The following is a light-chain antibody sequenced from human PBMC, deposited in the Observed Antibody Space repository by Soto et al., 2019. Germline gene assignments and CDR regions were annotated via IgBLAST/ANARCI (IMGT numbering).Light chain of an antibody. Sequence: DIQMTQSPSTLSASVGDRVTITCRASQSISSWLAWYQQKPGKAPKLLIYKASSLGTGVTSRFSGSGSGTEFTLTISSLQTDDFATYYCQQYNSYSRTFGQGTKVEIK. CDR3: QQYNSYSRT. CDR1: QSISSW. CDR2: KAS. J-gene: IGKJ1*01. V-gene: IGKV1-5*03.